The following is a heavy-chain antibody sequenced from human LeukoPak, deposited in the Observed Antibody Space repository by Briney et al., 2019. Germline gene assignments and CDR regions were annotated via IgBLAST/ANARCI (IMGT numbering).Heavy chain of an antibody. V-gene: IGHV1-69*13. D-gene: IGHD6-13*01. J-gene: IGHJ6*03. CDR1: GYTFTSYG. CDR2: IIPIFGTA. Sequence: GASVKVSCKASGYTFTSYGISWVRQAPGQGLEWMGGIIPIFGTANYAQKFQGRVTITADESTSTAYMELSSLRSEDTAVYYCARDRGAAAEWYEYYYMDVWGKGTTVTVSS. CDR3: ARDRGAAAEWYEYYYMDV.